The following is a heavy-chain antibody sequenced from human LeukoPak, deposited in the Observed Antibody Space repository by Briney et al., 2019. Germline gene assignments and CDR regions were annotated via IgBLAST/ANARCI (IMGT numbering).Heavy chain of an antibody. CDR2: ISYDGSNR. CDR1: GFTFSNYG. V-gene: IGHV3-30*03. J-gene: IGHJ4*02. D-gene: IGHD6-6*01. Sequence: PGGSLRLSCAASGFTFSNYGMHWVRQAPGKGLEWVAVISYDGSNRYYADSVKGRFTISRDNSKNTLYLQMNSLKTEDTAVYYCATGQQLVPDYWGQGTLVTVSS. CDR3: ATGQQLVPDY.